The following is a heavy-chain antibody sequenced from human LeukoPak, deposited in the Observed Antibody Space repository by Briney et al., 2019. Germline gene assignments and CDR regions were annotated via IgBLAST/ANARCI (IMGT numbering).Heavy chain of an antibody. J-gene: IGHJ4*02. CDR1: GFTFSSYA. CDR2: ISYDGSNK. CDR3: ARDPFYGSGKYPFY. Sequence: PGGSLRLSCAASGFTFSSYAMHWVRQAPGKGLEWVAVISYDGSNKYYADSVKGRFTISRDNSKNTLYLQMNSLRAEDTAVYYCARDPFYGSGKYPFYWGQGTLVTVSS. D-gene: IGHD3-10*01. V-gene: IGHV3-30-3*01.